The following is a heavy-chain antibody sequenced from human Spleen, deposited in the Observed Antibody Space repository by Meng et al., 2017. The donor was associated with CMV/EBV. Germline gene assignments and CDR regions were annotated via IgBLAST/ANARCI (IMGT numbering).Heavy chain of an antibody. CDR2: ISSSSYTM. CDR1: GFTFSIYS. CDR3: ARRYYDILTGAYYFDY. Sequence: GESLKISCAASGFTFSIYSMNWVRQAPGKGLEWISYISSSSYTMYYADSVKGRFTISRDNSKNSLYLLMNSLRAEDTAVYYCARRYYDILTGAYYFDYWGQGTLVTVSS. V-gene: IGHV3-48*04. J-gene: IGHJ4*02. D-gene: IGHD3-9*01.